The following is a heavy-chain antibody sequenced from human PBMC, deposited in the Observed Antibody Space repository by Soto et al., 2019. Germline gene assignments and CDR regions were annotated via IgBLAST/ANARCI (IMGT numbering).Heavy chain of an antibody. Sequence: EVQLVESGGGLVQPGGSLRLSCAASGFTFNYYSMNWVRQAPGKGLEWVSHISSSGGSKHYPDSVQGRLTISRDNPQNSLQRQINILRDEDTAVYYCASDGYGGRGYFDFWGRGALVTVSS. CDR3: ASDGYGGRGYFDF. J-gene: IGHJ2*01. CDR1: GFTFNYYS. V-gene: IGHV3-48*02. CDR2: ISSSGGSK. D-gene: IGHD5-12*01.